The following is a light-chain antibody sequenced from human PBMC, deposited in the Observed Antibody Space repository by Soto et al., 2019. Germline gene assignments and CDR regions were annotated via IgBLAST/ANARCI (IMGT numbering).Light chain of an antibody. CDR3: SSYTSSSTPLYV. CDR1: SSDVGGYDY. J-gene: IGLJ1*01. Sequence: QSALTQPASVSVSPGQSITISCTGTSSDVGGYDYVSWYQQHPGKAPKLMIYDVSNLPSGVSNRFSGSKSGNTASLTISGLQAEDEADYYCSSYTSSSTPLYVFGTGTKVTIL. V-gene: IGLV2-14*01. CDR2: DVS.